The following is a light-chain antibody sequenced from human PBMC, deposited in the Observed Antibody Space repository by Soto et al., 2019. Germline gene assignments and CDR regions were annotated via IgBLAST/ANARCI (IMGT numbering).Light chain of an antibody. CDR2: DAS. J-gene: IGKJ2*01. Sequence: DIQMTQSPSSLSASVGDRVTITCQASQDIKKFLSWFQQKPGKAPKLLIYDASNLETGVPPRFGGSGSGTDFTFTITSLQPEDIGTYFCQQYDILPYIFGQGTKLEIK. CDR1: QDIKKF. CDR3: QQYDILPYI. V-gene: IGKV1-33*01.